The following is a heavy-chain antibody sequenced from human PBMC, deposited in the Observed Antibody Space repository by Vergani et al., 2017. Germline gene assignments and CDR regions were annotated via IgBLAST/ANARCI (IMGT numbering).Heavy chain of an antibody. V-gene: IGHV1-69*11. CDR2: IIPIVGTA. CDR3: ASASIAVAGNTGDAFDI. J-gene: IGHJ3*02. D-gene: IGHD6-19*01. CDR1: GGTFSSYA. Sequence: QVQLVQSGAEVKKPGSSVKVSCKASGGTFSSYAISWVRQAPGQGLEWMGRIIPIVGTANYAQKFQGRVTITADESTSTAYMELSSLRSEDTAVYYCASASIAVAGNTGDAFDIWGQGTMVTVSS.